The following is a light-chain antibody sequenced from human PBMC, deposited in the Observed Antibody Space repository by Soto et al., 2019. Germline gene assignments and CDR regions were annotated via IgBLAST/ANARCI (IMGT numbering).Light chain of an antibody. J-gene: IGKJ1*01. CDR2: PTS. CDR3: QQSYSTPWT. Sequence: DIQMTQSPSSLSACVGDRVTITFGASQSISYYLNWYQQKQGRAPRLLIYPTSTLQSGVPSKFSGSASGTDFTLAISSLQPEDFATYYCQQSYSTPWTFGQGTKVDSK. V-gene: IGKV1-39*01. CDR1: QSISYY.